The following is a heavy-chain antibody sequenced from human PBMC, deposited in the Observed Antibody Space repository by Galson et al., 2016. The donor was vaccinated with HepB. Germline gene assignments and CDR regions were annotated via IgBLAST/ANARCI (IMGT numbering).Heavy chain of an antibody. CDR1: GFTFSTYW. CDR2: INSDGSST. D-gene: IGHD2-15*01. J-gene: IGHJ3*02. V-gene: IGHV3-74*01. CDR3: ARGTFCSGDSCYSPAFDM. Sequence: SLRLSCAASGFTFSTYWMHWVRQAPGQGLVWVSRINSDGSSTGFADSVKGRFTISRDNAKNTLYLQMNSLRAEDTAVYYCARGTFCSGDSCYSPAFDMWGQGTMVTVSS.